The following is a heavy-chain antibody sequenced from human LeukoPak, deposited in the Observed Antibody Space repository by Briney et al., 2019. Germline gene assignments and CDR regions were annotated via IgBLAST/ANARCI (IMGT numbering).Heavy chain of an antibody. D-gene: IGHD6-19*01. V-gene: IGHV3-23*01. CDR3: AKDIQPQWLVPLGY. Sequence: GGSLRLSCAASGFTFSSYAMSWVRQAPGKGLEWVSAISGSGGSTYYADSVKGRFTISRDNSKNTLYLQMNSLRAEDTAVYYCAKDIQPQWLVPLGYWGQGTLVTVSS. J-gene: IGHJ4*02. CDR2: ISGSGGST. CDR1: GFTFSSYA.